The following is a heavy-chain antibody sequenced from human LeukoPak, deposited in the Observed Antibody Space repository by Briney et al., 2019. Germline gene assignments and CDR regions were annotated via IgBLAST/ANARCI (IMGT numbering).Heavy chain of an antibody. J-gene: IGHJ6*03. V-gene: IGHV5-51*01. Sequence: GESLKISCKGSGYSFTSYWIGWVRQMPGKGLEWMGIIYPGDSDTRYSPSFQGQVPLSADKSISTAYLQWSSLKASDTAMYYCARQVSDYYDSSGYYYYYYYMDVWGKGTTVTVSS. CDR2: IYPGDSDT. D-gene: IGHD3-22*01. CDR3: ARQVSDYYDSSGYYYYYYYMDV. CDR1: GYSFTSYW.